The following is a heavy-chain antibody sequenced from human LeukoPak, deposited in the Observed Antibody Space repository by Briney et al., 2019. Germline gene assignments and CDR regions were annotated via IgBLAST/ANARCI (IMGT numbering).Heavy chain of an antibody. CDR1: GGSVSSGSYY. D-gene: IGHD4-23*01. V-gene: IGHV4-61*01. J-gene: IGHJ4*02. Sequence: SETLSLTCIVSGGSVSSGSYYWGWIRQPPGKGLEWIGYIYNSGSTNYNPSLKSRVTISADTSKNQFFLKLSSMTAADTAVYYCARSPYGGNFDYWGQGTLVTVSS. CDR2: IYNSGST. CDR3: ARSPYGGNFDY.